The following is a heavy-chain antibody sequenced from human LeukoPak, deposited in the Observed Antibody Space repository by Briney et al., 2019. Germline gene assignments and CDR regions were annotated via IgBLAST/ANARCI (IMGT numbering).Heavy chain of an antibody. D-gene: IGHD2-2*01. CDR2: ARYDESTK. CDR3: AKDLPAAYFDY. Sequence: GSLRLSCAASGFTFSNYGMHWVRQAPGKGLEWVAFARYDESTKFYADSVKGRFTISRDNSKTTLYLQMNSLRAEDTAVYYCAKDLPAAYFDYWGQGTLVTVSS. CDR1: GFTFSNYG. V-gene: IGHV3-30*02. J-gene: IGHJ4*02.